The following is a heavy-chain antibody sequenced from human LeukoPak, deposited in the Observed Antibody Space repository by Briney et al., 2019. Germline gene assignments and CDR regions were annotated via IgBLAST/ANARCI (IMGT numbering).Heavy chain of an antibody. CDR3: AREKDLVAGSTEFDY. J-gene: IGHJ4*02. CDR2: INPNSGGT. Sequence: ASVKVSCKASGYTFTGYYMHWVRQAPGQGLEWMGWINPNSGGTNYAQKFQGRVTMTRDTSISTAYMELSRLRSDDTAVYNCAREKDLVAGSTEFDYWGQGTLVTVSS. CDR1: GYTFTGYY. V-gene: IGHV1-2*02. D-gene: IGHD2-15*01.